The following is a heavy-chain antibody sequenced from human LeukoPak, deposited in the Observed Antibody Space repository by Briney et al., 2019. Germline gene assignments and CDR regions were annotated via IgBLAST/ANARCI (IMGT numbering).Heavy chain of an antibody. CDR2: INNVGNSG. J-gene: IGHJ6*02. CDR3: ARSSRLGDYYYSGKDV. CDR1: GFTFRSYW. D-gene: IGHD6-25*01. Sequence: PGGSLRLSCAASGFTFRSYWRHGVRQAPGKGLVWVSRINNVGNSGPNADSVEGRFTISRDNAKNSLYLQMNSLRAEDTAVYYCARSSRLGDYYYSGKDVWGQGTTVSVSS. V-gene: IGHV3-74*01.